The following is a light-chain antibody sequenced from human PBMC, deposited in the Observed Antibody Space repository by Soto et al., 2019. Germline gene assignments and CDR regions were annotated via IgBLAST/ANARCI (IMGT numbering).Light chain of an antibody. CDR3: CSYAVTTTWV. CDR1: SRDVGLHNF. Sequence: QSALTQPASVSGAPGQSITSSCTGTSRDVGLHNFVSWYQQRPGKAPKLMIFEVTKRPSGVSSRFSASKSGNTASLTISGVQAEDEADYYCCSYAVTTTWVFGGGTQLTVL. CDR2: EVT. V-gene: IGLV2-23*02. J-gene: IGLJ2*01.